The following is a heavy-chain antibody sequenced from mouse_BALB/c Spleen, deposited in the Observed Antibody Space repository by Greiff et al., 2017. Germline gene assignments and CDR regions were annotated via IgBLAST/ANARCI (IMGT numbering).Heavy chain of an antibody. V-gene: IGHV1S137*01. CDR2: ISTYYGDA. J-gene: IGHJ2*01. D-gene: IGHD1-1*01. CDR3: ARDYYGSSYGGYFDD. CDR1: GYTFTDYA. Sequence: VQLQQSGAELVRPGVSVKISCKGSGYTFTDYAMHWVKQSPAKSLEWIGVISTYYGDASYNQKFKGKATMTVDKSSSTAYMELARLTSEDSAIYYCARDYYGSSYGGYFDDGGQGTTLTVAS.